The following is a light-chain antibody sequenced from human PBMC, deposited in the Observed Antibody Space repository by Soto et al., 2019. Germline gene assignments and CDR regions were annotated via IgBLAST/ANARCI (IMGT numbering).Light chain of an antibody. CDR2: LGS. Sequence: DILMTQSPLSLPVTPGEPASISCRSSQSLLYSNGYNYLDWYLQKPGQSPQLLIYLGSNRASGVPDRFSGSGSGTDFTLKISRVEAEDVWVYYCMQALQTPWTFGQGTKVEIK. CDR1: QSLLYSNGYNY. V-gene: IGKV2-28*01. J-gene: IGKJ1*01. CDR3: MQALQTPWT.